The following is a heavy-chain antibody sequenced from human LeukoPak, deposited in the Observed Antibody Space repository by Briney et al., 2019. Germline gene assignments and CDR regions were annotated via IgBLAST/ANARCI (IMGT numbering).Heavy chain of an antibody. V-gene: IGHV5-51*01. CDR2: THPGDSDT. D-gene: IGHD2-15*01. Sequence: HGESLKISCEGSGYEFTSYWIAWVRQMPGKGLEWMGITHPGDSDTRYSPSFQGQVTISADKSTNTAYLQWSSLKASDTAMYYCARRYCSGGSCYPASFDYWGQGTLVTVSS. CDR3: ARRYCSGGSCYPASFDY. CDR1: GYEFTSYW. J-gene: IGHJ4*02.